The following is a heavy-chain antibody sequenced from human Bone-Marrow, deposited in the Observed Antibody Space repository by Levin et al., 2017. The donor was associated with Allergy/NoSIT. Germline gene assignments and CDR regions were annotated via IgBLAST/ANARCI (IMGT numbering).Heavy chain of an antibody. CDR1: GFSLSTNGVG. J-gene: IGHJ4*02. Sequence: ASGPTLVKPTQTLTLTCTFSGFSLSTNGVGVGWIRQPPGKALEWLALIYWDDDKRYSPSLKSRLTITKDTSENQVVLIMTDMDPVDTATYYCAHSFRLIGCSGGSCYQFDYWGQGTLVTVSS. CDR2: IYWDDDK. CDR3: AHSFRLIGCSGGSCYQFDY. D-gene: IGHD2-15*01. V-gene: IGHV2-5*02.